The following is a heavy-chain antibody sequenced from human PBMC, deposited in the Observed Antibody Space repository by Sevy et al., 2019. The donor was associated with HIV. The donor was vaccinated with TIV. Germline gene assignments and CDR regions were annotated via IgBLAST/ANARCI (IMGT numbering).Heavy chain of an antibody. Sequence: GGSLRLSCAASGFTFDDDPMHWVRQVPGKGLEWVSGISWNSGDRDYADSVKGRFTISRDNAKNSLYLQMNSLRIEDTALYYCVKWNGIVAAGCARGFMGWFGPWGQGTQVTVSS. D-gene: IGHD6-13*01. V-gene: IGHV3-9*01. CDR1: GFTFDDDP. J-gene: IGHJ5*02. CDR3: VKWNGIVAAGCARGFMGWFGP. CDR2: ISWNSGDR.